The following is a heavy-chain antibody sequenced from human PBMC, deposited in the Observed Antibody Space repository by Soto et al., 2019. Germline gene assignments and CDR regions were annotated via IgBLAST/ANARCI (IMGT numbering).Heavy chain of an antibody. CDR1: GGSFRTHS. J-gene: IGHJ4*02. V-gene: IGHV4-34*01. D-gene: IGHD2-21*02. Sequence: VQLQQWGAGLLKPSETLSLTCAIYGGSFRTHSKSWVRQPPGKGLEWIGEIHRDGSTNYNPSLKSRVTMSADTSKNQFSLELTSLTDADTAVYYCATYDVGTIIQDYWAQGTLVTVSS. CDR3: ATYDVGTIIQDY. CDR2: IHRDGST.